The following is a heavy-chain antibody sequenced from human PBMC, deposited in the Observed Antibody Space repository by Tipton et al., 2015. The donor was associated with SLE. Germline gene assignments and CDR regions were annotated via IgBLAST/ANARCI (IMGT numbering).Heavy chain of an antibody. D-gene: IGHD2-2*02. V-gene: IGHV3-11*06. CDR2: ISSSSSYT. CDR3: ARQGVAGYCSSTTCYTDAFDI. Sequence: SLRLSCAASGFTFSDYYMSWIRQAPGKGLEWVSYISSSSSYTNYADSVKGRFTISRDNAKNSLYLQMNSLRAEDTAVYYCARQGVAGYCSSTTCYTDAFDIWGQGTLVTVSS. J-gene: IGHJ3*02. CDR1: GFTFSDYY.